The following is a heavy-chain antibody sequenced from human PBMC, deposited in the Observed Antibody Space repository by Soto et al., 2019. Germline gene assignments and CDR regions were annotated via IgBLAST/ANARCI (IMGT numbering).Heavy chain of an antibody. V-gene: IGHV3-73*01. Sequence: EVQLAESGGGLVQPGGSLKLSCAASGFIFSGSAMHWVRQASGKGLEWVGRIRTRPNNFATEYGESVKGRFTISRDDSRNTTYLQMESLKTEDTAVYYXXXXXXXXXXTDPSRSXDVWGKGTTVT. CDR2: IRTRPNNFAT. CDR1: GFIFSGSA. CDR3: XXXXXXXXXTDPSRSXDV. J-gene: IGHJ6*03.